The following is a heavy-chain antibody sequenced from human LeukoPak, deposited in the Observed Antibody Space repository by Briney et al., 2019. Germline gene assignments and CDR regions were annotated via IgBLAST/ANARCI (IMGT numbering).Heavy chain of an antibody. CDR2: IDPSGGST. CDR3: ARDLGLRGVTNWFDP. V-gene: IGHV1-46*01. Sequence: ASVKVSCKASGYTFTSYGISWVRQAPGQGLEWMGIIDPSGGSTDYAQKFQGRVTMTRDTSTTTVYMELSSLRSEDTAVYFCARDLGLRGVTNWFDPWGQGTLLTVSS. CDR1: GYTFTSYG. D-gene: IGHD3-10*01. J-gene: IGHJ5*02.